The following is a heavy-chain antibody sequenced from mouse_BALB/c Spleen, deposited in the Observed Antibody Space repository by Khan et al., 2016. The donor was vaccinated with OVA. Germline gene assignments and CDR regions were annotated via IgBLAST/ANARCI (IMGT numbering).Heavy chain of an antibody. CDR3: EMGGYGSFAY. J-gene: IGHJ3*01. D-gene: IGHD2-2*01. V-gene: IGHV1-7*01. CDR1: GYTFTDYW. Sequence: QIQLVQSGAELAKPGASVKMSCKASGYTFTDYWIHWVKKRPGQGLEWIGYINPSTGYTEYNHKFTDKATLTADKSSSTAYMQLSSLTSEDSAVYYCEMGGYGSFAYWVQGTLVTFSA. CDR2: INPSTGYT.